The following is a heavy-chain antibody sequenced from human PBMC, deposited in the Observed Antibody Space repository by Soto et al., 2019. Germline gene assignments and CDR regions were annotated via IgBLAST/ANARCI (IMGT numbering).Heavy chain of an antibody. CDR3: ARMVWAFAGTIYYYYGMDV. CDR2: INHSGST. V-gene: IGHV4-34*01. J-gene: IGHJ6*02. Sequence: SETLSLTCAVYGGSFSGYYWSWIRQPPGKGLEWIGEINHSGSTNYNPSLKSRVTISVDTSKNQFSLKLSSVTAADTAVYYCARMVWAFAGTIYYYYGMDVWGQGTTVTVSS. D-gene: IGHD3-3*02. CDR1: GGSFSGYY.